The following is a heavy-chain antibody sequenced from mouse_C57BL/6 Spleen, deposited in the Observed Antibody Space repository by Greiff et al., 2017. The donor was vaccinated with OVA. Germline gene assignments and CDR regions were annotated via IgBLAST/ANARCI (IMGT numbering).Heavy chain of an antibody. J-gene: IGHJ4*01. CDR2: IYPSDSET. V-gene: IGHV1-61*01. CDR3: ARGYGFYAMDY. CDR1: GYTFTSYW. Sequence: QVQLKQPGAELVRPGSSVKLSCKASGYTFTSYWMDWVKQRPGQGLEWIGNIYPSDSETHYNQKFKDKATLTVDKSSSTAYMQLSSLTSEDSAVYYCARGYGFYAMDYWGQGTSVTVSS. D-gene: IGHD1-1*01.